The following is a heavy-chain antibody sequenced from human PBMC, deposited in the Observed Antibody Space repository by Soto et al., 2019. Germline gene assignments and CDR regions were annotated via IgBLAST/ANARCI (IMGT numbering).Heavy chain of an antibody. V-gene: IGHV4-30-2*01. J-gene: IGHJ4*02. CDR2: IYHSGST. CDR3: ARDGSRSSFFDY. CDR1: GGSISSGGYS. D-gene: IGHD3-10*01. Sequence: PLSLTCAVSGGSISSGGYSWSWIRQPPGKGLEWIGYIYHSGSTYYNPSLKSRVTISVDKSKNQFSLKLSSVTAADTALYYCARDGSRSSFFDYWGQRTLVTVSS.